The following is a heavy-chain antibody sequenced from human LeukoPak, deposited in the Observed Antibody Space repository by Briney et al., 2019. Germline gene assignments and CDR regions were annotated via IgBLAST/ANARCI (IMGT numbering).Heavy chain of an antibody. D-gene: IGHD6-13*01. CDR3: ARWDYSSSSQNWFDP. Sequence: SETLSLTCTVSGGSISSSSYYWGWIRQPPGKGLEWIGSIYYSGSTYYNPSLKSRVTISVDTSKNQFSLKLSSVTAADTAVYYCARWDYSSSSQNWFDPWGQGTLVTVSS. CDR2: IYYSGST. V-gene: IGHV4-39*01. CDR1: GGSISSSSYY. J-gene: IGHJ5*02.